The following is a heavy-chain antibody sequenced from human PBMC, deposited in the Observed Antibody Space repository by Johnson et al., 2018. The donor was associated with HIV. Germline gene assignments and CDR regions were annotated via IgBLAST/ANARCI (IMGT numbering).Heavy chain of an antibody. CDR1: GFTFSSYG. J-gene: IGHJ3*02. D-gene: IGHD3-3*01. Sequence: VQLVESGGGLVKPGGSLRLSCAASGFTFSSYGMSWVRQAPGKGLEWVSGITGTGGSTYYADSVKGRFTISRDNSKNTLYLQMNSLRAEDTAVYYCTRRSPYDAFDIWGQGTMVTVSS. V-gene: IGHV3-23*04. CDR3: TRRSPYDAFDI. CDR2: ITGTGGST.